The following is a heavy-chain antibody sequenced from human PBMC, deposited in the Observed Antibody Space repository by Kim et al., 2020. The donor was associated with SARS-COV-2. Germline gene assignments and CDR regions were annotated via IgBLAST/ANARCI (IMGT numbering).Heavy chain of an antibody. CDR3: AREGGGGEIGDWYFDL. V-gene: IGHV4-30-2*01. CDR2: IYHSGST. Sequence: SETLSLTCAVSGGSISSGGYSWSWIRQPPGKGLEWIGYIYHSGSTYYNPSLKSRVTISVDRSKNQFSLKLSSVTAADTAVYYCAREGGGGEIGDWYFDLWGRGTLVTVSS. J-gene: IGHJ2*01. CDR1: GGSISSGGYS. D-gene: IGHD3-16*01.